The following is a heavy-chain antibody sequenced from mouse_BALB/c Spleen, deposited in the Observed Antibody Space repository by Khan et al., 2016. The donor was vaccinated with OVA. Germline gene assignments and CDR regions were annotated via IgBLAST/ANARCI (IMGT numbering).Heavy chain of an antibody. CDR2: ISSGGSYS. D-gene: IGHD2-10*01. Sequence: EVELVESGGGLVKPGGSLKLSCAASGFAFISYDMSWVRQTPERRLEWVATISSGGSYSYYPDSVKGRFTISRDIDRKTLYLQMSSLWSEDTACYYCARPSYYGNPWFTYWGQGTLVTVSA. CDR1: GFAFISYD. V-gene: IGHV5-9*02. CDR3: ARPSYYGNPWFTY. J-gene: IGHJ3*01.